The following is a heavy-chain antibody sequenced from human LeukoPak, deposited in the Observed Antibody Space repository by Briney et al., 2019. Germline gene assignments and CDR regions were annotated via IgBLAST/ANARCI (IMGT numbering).Heavy chain of an antibody. CDR3: ARERHSSGWYYFQH. CDR1: GYTFTAYY. D-gene: IGHD6-19*01. Sequence: ASVKVSCKASGYTFTAYYMHWVRQAPGQGLEWMGWISAYNGNTNYAQKLQGRVTMTTDTSTSTAYMELRSLRSDDTAVYYCARERHSSGWYYFQHWGRAPWSPSPQ. J-gene: IGHJ1*01. V-gene: IGHV1-18*04. CDR2: ISAYNGNT.